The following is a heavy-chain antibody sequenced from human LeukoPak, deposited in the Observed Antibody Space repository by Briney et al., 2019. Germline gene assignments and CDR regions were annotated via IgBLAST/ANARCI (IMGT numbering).Heavy chain of an antibody. Sequence: PGRSLRLSCAASGFTFSSYGMHWVRQAPGKGLEWVAVISYDGSNKYYADSVKGRFTISRDNSKNTLYLQMNSLRAEDTAVYYCAKDRGSGWYRKGYGMDVWGQGTTVTVSS. CDR2: ISYDGSNK. V-gene: IGHV3-30*18. J-gene: IGHJ6*02. CDR1: GFTFSSYG. D-gene: IGHD6-19*01. CDR3: AKDRGSGWYRKGYGMDV.